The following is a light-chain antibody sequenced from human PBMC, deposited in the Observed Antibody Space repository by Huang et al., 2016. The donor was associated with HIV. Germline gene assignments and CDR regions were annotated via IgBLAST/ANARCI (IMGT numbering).Light chain of an antibody. CDR1: QSITTY. V-gene: IGKV1-39*01. Sequence: DIQMTQSPSSLSASIRNRVTFNCRASQSITTYLNWYQQKPGKAPKLLIYAASSLQSGVPSRFSDSGSGTDFTLTISSLQPEDFATYYCQQSYSTPLTFGGGTRIEIK. J-gene: IGKJ4*01. CDR2: AAS. CDR3: QQSYSTPLT.